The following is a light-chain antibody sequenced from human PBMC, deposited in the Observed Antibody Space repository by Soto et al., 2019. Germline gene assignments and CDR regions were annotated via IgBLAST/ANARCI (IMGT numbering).Light chain of an antibody. Sequence: EILLTESPGTLSLSTGERATLSCRSSQSVSNNYLAWYQQKPGQAPRLLIYGASNRATGIPDRFSGSGSGTDFTLTISRLEPEDFGIYYCHQYGTSPLTFGGGTKVDIK. CDR2: GAS. V-gene: IGKV3-20*01. CDR1: QSVSNNY. J-gene: IGKJ4*01. CDR3: HQYGTSPLT.